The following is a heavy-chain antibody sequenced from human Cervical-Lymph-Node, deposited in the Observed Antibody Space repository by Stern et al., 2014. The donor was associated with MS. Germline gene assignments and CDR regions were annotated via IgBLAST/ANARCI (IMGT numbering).Heavy chain of an antibody. CDR1: GFTFTSSA. V-gene: IGHV1-58*01. Sequence: QLGQSGPEAKKPGTSVKVSCKASGFTFTSSAVQWVRQARGQRLEWIGWIVVGSGNTNYAQKFQERVTITRDMSTSTAYMELSSLRSEDTAVYYCAAEPMYYSDSVGAFDIWGQGTMVTVSS. J-gene: IGHJ3*02. CDR3: AAEPMYYSDSVGAFDI. D-gene: IGHD3-22*01. CDR2: IVVGSGNT.